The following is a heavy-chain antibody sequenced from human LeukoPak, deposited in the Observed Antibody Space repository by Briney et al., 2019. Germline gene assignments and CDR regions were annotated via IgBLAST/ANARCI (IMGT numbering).Heavy chain of an antibody. CDR2: AHYSGST. D-gene: IGHD1-26*01. V-gene: IGHV4-59*01. CDR3: ARDLSGSYYHD. CDR1: GGSISNYY. Sequence: SETLSLTCTVSGGSISNYYWSWIRQPPGKGLEWIGYAHYSGSTNYNPSLESRVTISVDTSNNQFSLKLSSVTAADTAVYFCARDLSGSYYHDWGQGTLVTVFS. J-gene: IGHJ4*02.